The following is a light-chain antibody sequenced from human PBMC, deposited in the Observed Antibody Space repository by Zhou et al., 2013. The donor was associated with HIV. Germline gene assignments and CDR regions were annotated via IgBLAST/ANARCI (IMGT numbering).Light chain of an antibody. Sequence: EIVMTQSPATLSVSPGERATLSCRASQSVSSNLAWYHQKPGQAPRLLIYGASTRATGFPARFSASGSGTEFTLTISSLQSEDFAVYYCQQNNNWPPKITFGQGTRLEIK. CDR2: GAS. CDR3: QQNNNWPPKIT. V-gene: IGKV3-15*01. J-gene: IGKJ5*01. CDR1: QSVSSN.